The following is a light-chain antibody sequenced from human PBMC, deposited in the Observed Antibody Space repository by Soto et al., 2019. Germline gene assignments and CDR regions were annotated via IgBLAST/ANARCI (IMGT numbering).Light chain of an antibody. CDR3: CSCMSWRPFDVL. Sequence: QSALTQPASVSGSPGQSITISCTGTGSGLLNYNLVSWYQQPPGQSPRLVIYESTKRPSGVSDRFSGSKSGNTASLTIYGLQAGDESDYYCCSCMSWRPFDVLSGVGTPLTVL. J-gene: IGLJ3*02. CDR2: EST. V-gene: IGLV2-23*01. CDR1: GSGLLNYNL.